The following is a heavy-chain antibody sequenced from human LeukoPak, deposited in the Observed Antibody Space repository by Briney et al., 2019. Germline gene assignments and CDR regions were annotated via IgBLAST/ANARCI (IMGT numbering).Heavy chain of an antibody. CDR3: AKGSPAILYYCMDV. D-gene: IGHD2-21*01. V-gene: IGHV3-23*01. J-gene: IGHJ6*03. CDR2: IIGTGAGT. CDR1: GFSFSNYV. Sequence: GGSLTLSCAASGFSFSNYVMTWVRQAPGKGLEWVSAIIGTGAGTYYADSVKGRFTISRDNSKNTLYLQMNSLRAEDTAVYYCAKGSPAILYYCMDVWGKGTTVTVSS.